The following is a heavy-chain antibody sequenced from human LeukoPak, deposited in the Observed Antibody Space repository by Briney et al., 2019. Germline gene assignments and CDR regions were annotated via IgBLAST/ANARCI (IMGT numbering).Heavy chain of an antibody. CDR3: AKSGYPRGYYFDY. J-gene: IGHJ4*02. CDR1: GFTFSSYR. V-gene: IGHV3-21*01. Sequence: GGSLRLCCAASGFTFSSYRVKWVPQAPGRGVEWGASISSSSSYIYYADTVKGRFTITRDTAKNSVYLQMNRLRAEDTAVYYCAKSGYPRGYYFDYWGQGTLVTVSS. CDR2: ISSSSSYI. D-gene: IGHD3-22*01.